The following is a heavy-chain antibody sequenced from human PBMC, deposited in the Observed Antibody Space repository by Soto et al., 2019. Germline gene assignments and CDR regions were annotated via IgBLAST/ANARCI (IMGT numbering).Heavy chain of an antibody. J-gene: IGHJ4*02. Sequence: ASVKVSCKASGYTFTSYYMHWVRQAPGQGLEWMRIINPSGGSTSYAQKFQGRVTMTRDTSTSTVYMELSSLRSEDTAVYYCARAGVGANFDYWGQGTLVTVSS. V-gene: IGHV1-46*01. CDR1: GYTFTSYY. D-gene: IGHD1-26*01. CDR2: INPSGGST. CDR3: ARAGVGANFDY.